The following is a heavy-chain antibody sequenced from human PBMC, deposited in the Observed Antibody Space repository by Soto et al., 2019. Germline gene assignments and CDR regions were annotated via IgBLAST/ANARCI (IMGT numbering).Heavy chain of an antibody. CDR3: ARPRITMVRGVRTPYYYGMDV. V-gene: IGHV1-69*13. D-gene: IGHD3-10*01. CDR2: IIPIFGTA. CDR1: GGTFSSYA. Sequence: RASVKVSCKASGGTFSSYAISWVRQAPGQGLEWMGGIIPIFGTANYAQKFQGRVTITADESTSTAYMELSSLRSEDTAVYYCARPRITMVRGVRTPYYYGMDVWGQGTTVTVS. J-gene: IGHJ6*02.